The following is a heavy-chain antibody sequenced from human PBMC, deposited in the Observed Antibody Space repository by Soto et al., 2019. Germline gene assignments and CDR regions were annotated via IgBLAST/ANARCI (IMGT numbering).Heavy chain of an antibody. D-gene: IGHD6-13*01. CDR2: TNPNRRDT. J-gene: IGHJ4*01. V-gene: IGHV1-2*02. CDR1: GDTFIAFV. CDR3: ASGTPPAAGPYIDY. Sequence: SVKVSGKASGDTFIAFVIYWGRQAPGQGLEWMASTNPNRRDTKIVQKLPGRVTMTSDTSSRTDYMEVRRVRSGDTAVYYCASGTPPAAGPYIDYWGHGTLVTVS.